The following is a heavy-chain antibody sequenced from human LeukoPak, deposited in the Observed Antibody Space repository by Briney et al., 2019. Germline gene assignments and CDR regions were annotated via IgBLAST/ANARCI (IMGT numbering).Heavy chain of an antibody. J-gene: IGHJ5*01. CDR2: LFNGGTT. V-gene: IGHV4-59*01. D-gene: IGHD2-2*01. CDR3: ARGGPSSRWFDS. CDR1: GVSISRDH. Sequence: SETLSLTCTVSGVSISRDHWSWIRQSPGRGLEWIGYLFNGGTTDYNPSLKSRITIPVDTSRNQFSLNLNSVTTADTAVYYCARGGPSSRWFDSWGQGTLVTVSA.